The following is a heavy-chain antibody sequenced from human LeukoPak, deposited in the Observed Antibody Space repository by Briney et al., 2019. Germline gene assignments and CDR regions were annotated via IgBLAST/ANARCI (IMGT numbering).Heavy chain of an antibody. Sequence: ASVKVSCKASGYTFTSYGSSWVRQAPGQGLEWMGWISAYNGNTNYAQKLQGRVTMTTDTSTSTAYMELRSLRSDYTAVYYCARDEGGGAMVRGVTAYYYGMDVWGKGTTVTVSS. D-gene: IGHD3-10*01. V-gene: IGHV1-18*04. CDR2: ISAYNGNT. CDR1: GYTFTSYG. J-gene: IGHJ6*04. CDR3: ARDEGGGAMVRGVTAYYYGMDV.